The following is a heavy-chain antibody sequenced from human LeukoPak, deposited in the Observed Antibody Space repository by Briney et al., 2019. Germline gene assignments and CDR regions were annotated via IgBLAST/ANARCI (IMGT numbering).Heavy chain of an antibody. D-gene: IGHD6-13*01. V-gene: IGHV1-24*01. CDR3: ATLSCHRIAAAGPFLSGMCYYYGMDV. CDR1: GYTLTELS. Sequence: ASVKVSCKVSGYTLTELSMHWVRQAPGKGLEWMGGFDPEDGETIYAQKFQGRVTMTEDTSTDTAYMELSSLRSEDTAVYYCATLSCHRIAAAGPFLSGMCYYYGMDVWGQGTTVTVSS. J-gene: IGHJ6*02. CDR2: FDPEDGET.